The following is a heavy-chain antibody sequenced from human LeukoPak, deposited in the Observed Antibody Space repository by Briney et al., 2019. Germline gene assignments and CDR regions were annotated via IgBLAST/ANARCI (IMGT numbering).Heavy chain of an antibody. CDR3: AKEYSSGRIDY. CDR1: GFTFSSYG. V-gene: IGHV3-30*18. D-gene: IGHD6-19*01. J-gene: IGHJ4*02. CDR2: ISYDGSNK. Sequence: PGRSLRLSCAASGFTFSSYGMHWVRQAPGKGLEWVAVISYDGSNKYYADSVKGRFTISRDNSKNTLHLQTNSLRAEDTGVYYCAKEYSSGRIDYWGQGTLVTVSS.